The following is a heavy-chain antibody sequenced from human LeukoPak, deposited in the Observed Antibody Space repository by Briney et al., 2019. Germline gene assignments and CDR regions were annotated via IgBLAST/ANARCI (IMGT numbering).Heavy chain of an antibody. V-gene: IGHV3-48*01. CDR2: ISSSSSTI. Sequence: GGSLRLSCAASGFTFSSYSMNWVRQAPGKGLEWVSYISSSSSTIYYADSVKGRFTISRDNSKNTPYLQMNSLRAEDTAVYYCAKPRSPFWYDSSGLDAFDIWGQGTMVTVSS. D-gene: IGHD3-22*01. CDR1: GFTFSSYS. J-gene: IGHJ3*02. CDR3: AKPRSPFWYDSSGLDAFDI.